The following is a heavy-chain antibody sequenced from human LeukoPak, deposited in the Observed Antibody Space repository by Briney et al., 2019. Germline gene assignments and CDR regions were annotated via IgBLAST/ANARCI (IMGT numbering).Heavy chain of an antibody. CDR3: AKARIQTDAFDI. CDR2: IYYSGSP. CDR1: GGSISSSSYY. Sequence: SETLSLTCTVSGGSISSSSYYWGWIRQPPGKGLEWIGNIYYSGSPYYSPSLKSRVTISVDTSKNQFSLNLGSVTAADTAVYYCAKARIQTDAFDIWGQGTMVTVSS. J-gene: IGHJ3*02. V-gene: IGHV4-39*01. D-gene: IGHD2/OR15-2a*01.